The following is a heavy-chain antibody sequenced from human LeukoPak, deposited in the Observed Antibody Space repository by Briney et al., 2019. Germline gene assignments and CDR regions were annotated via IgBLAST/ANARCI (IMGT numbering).Heavy chain of an antibody. Sequence: ASVKVSCKASGYTFTGNYMHWVRQAPGQGLEWMGWINPNSGTTNYAQKFQGKVTMTRDTSNSTAYMELSRLRSDDTAVYYCARAGPHLNWFDPWGQGTLVTVSS. J-gene: IGHJ5*02. CDR2: INPNSGTT. D-gene: IGHD3-10*01. CDR3: ARAGPHLNWFDP. V-gene: IGHV1-2*02. CDR1: GYTFTGNY.